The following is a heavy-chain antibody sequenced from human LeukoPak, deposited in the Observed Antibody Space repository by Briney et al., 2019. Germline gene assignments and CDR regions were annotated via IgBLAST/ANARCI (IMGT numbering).Heavy chain of an antibody. Sequence: PSETLSLTRTVSGGSISSYYWSWIRQPPGKGLEWIGYIYYSGSTNYNPSLKSRVTISVDTSKNQFSLKLSSVTAADTAVYYCASLATVAGSDYWGQGTLVTVSS. CDR3: ASLATVAGSDY. D-gene: IGHD6-19*01. CDR2: IYYSGST. CDR1: GGSISSYY. V-gene: IGHV4-59*08. J-gene: IGHJ4*02.